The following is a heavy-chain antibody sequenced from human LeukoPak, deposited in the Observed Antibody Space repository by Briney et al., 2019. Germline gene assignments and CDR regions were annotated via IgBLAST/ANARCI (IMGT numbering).Heavy chain of an antibody. Sequence: GGSLRLSCAASGFTFRSYGMSWVRQAPGKGPEWVSAIGGSDGDTYHADSIKGRFTISRDNSKNTLYLQMNSLRAEDTAVYYCAKHYYDGTDSLFDYWGQGTLVTVSS. CDR2: IGGSDGDT. CDR3: AKHYYDGTDSLFDY. D-gene: IGHD3-22*01. V-gene: IGHV3-23*01. J-gene: IGHJ4*02. CDR1: GFTFRSYG.